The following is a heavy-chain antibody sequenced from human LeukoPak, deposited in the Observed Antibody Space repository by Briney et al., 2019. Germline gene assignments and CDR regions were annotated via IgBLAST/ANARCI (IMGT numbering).Heavy chain of an antibody. CDR3: ARDTGSQGIDY. V-gene: IGHV3-7*03. CDR2: INHDGSRE. CDR1: GFTVSGYW. D-gene: IGHD1-26*01. Sequence: GGSLRLSCAASGFTVSGYWMNWVRQAPGKGLEWVANINHDGSREYYVDSVKGRFTISRDNAKNSLFLQMNSLRAEDTAVYYCARDTGSQGIDYWGQGTLVTVSS. J-gene: IGHJ4*02.